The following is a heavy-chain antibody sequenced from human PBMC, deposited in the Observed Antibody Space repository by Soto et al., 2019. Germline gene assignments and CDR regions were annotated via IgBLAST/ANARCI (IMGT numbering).Heavy chain of an antibody. CDR1: GFTFSSYW. CDR2: INRDGSEI. D-gene: IGHD6-19*01. CDR3: AKDQRGWYGLPFGDY. V-gene: IGHV3-74*01. Sequence: PGGSLRLSCAASGFTFSSYWMHWIRQAPGKGLVWVSRINRDGSEIYYADSVRGRFTVSRDNAKNTLYLQMNSLRAEDTAVYYCAKDQRGWYGLPFGDYWGQGTLVTVSS. J-gene: IGHJ4*02.